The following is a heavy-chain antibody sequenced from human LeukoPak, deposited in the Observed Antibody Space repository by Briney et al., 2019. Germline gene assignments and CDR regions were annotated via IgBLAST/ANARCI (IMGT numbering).Heavy chain of an antibody. V-gene: IGHV1-2*02. Sequence: ASVKVSCKASGYTFTGYYMHWMRQAPGQGLEWMGWINPNSGGTNYAQKFQGRVTMTRDTSISTAYMELSRLRSDDTAVYYCAFHTRYCSSTSCSDYWGQGTLVTVSS. D-gene: IGHD2-2*01. CDR3: AFHTRYCSSTSCSDY. J-gene: IGHJ4*02. CDR1: GYTFTGYY. CDR2: INPNSGGT.